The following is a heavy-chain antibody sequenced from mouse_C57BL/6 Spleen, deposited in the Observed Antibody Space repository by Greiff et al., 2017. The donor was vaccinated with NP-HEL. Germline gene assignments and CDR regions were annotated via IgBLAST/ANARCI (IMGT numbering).Heavy chain of an antibody. J-gene: IGHJ3*01. V-gene: IGHV5-17*01. Sequence: EVKLVESGGGLVKPGGSLKLSCAASGFTFSDYGMHWVRQAPEKGLEWVAYISSGSSTIYYADTVKGRFTISRDNAKNTLFLQMTSLRSEDTAMYYCAVYYGYDGGFAGWGHGTLVTVSA. CDR2: ISSGSSTI. CDR3: AVYYGYDGGFAG. CDR1: GFTFSDYG. D-gene: IGHD2-2*01.